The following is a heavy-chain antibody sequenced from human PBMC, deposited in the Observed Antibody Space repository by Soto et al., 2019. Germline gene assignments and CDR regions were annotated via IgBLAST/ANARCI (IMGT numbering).Heavy chain of an antibody. CDR3: ARALSSSWYHYYYYMDV. CDR1: GFTFRCYD. CDR2: IGTAGDT. Sequence: GGSQRLSCAASGFTFRCYDMHWVRQATGKGLEWVSAIGTAGDTYYPGSVEGRFTISRENAKNSLYLQMNSLRAGDTAVYFCARALSSSWYHYYYYMDVWGKGTTVTVSS. D-gene: IGHD6-13*01. V-gene: IGHV3-13*01. J-gene: IGHJ6*03.